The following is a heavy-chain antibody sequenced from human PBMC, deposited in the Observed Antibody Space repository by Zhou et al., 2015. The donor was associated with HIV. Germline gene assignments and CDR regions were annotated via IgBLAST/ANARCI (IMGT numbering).Heavy chain of an antibody. Sequence: QVQLVQSGAEVKKPGSSVKVSCKASGGTFSSYAISWVRQAPGQGLEWMGGIIPIFGTANYAQKFQGRVTITADESTSTAYMELSSLRSEDTAVYYCARGRRWYSSSWYGGQFDPWGQGTLVTVSS. CDR1: GGTFSSYA. CDR2: IIPIFGTA. V-gene: IGHV1-69*01. CDR3: ARGRRWYSSSWYGGQFDP. D-gene: IGHD6-13*01. J-gene: IGHJ5*02.